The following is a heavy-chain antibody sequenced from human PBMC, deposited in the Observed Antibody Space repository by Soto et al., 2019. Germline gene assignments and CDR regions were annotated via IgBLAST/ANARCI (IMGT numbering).Heavy chain of an antibody. CDR2: INAGNGNT. J-gene: IGHJ6*02. Sequence: ASVKVSCKASGYTFTSYAMHWVRQAPGQRLEWMGWINAGNGNTKYSQKFQGRVTITGDTSASTAYMELSSLRSEDTAVYYCAKLVWGTITENYGMDVWGQGTTVTVSS. CDR1: GYTFTSYA. V-gene: IGHV1-3*01. D-gene: IGHD3-16*01. CDR3: AKLVWGTITENYGMDV.